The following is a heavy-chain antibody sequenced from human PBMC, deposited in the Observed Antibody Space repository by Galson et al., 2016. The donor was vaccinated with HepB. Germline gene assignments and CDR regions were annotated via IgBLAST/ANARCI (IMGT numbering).Heavy chain of an antibody. V-gene: IGHV3-23*01. CDR3: AKDDDGIGVMPLDY. J-gene: IGHJ4*02. Sequence: SLRLSCAASRFTFSSYSMTWVRQAPGKGLEWVSSITASGDSTYYRDSVKGRFAVSRDNSKNTLYLQVNGLRAEDTAVYYCAKDDDGIGVMPLDYWGQGTLLTVSS. CDR1: RFTFSSYS. D-gene: IGHD3-10*01. CDR2: ITASGDST.